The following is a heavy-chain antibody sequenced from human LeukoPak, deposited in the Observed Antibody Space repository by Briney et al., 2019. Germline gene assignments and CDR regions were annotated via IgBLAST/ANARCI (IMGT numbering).Heavy chain of an antibody. Sequence: GGSLRLSCAASGFTFSSYAMSWVRQAPGKGLEWVSAISGSGGSTYYADSVKGRFTISRDNSKNSLYLQMNSLRAEDTAIYYCAKDRAYCSGGSCSRYDPWGQGTLVTVSS. D-gene: IGHD2-15*01. J-gene: IGHJ5*02. V-gene: IGHV3-23*01. CDR1: GFTFSSYA. CDR3: AKDRAYCSGGSCSRYDP. CDR2: ISGSGGST.